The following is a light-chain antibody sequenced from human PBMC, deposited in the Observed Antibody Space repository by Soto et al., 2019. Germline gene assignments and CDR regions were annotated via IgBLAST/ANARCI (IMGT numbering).Light chain of an antibody. CDR3: QHYHGWPIT. CDR1: QSVSSH. J-gene: IGKJ5*01. CDR2: DAS. Sequence: EIVMTQSPAAXSXXPXXXXXXXXRASQSVSSHLAWYQHKPGQAPRLLFYDASTRATGIPARFSGSGSGTEFTLTISSLQSEDFAVYYCQHYHGWPITFGQGTRLEIK. V-gene: IGKV3-15*01.